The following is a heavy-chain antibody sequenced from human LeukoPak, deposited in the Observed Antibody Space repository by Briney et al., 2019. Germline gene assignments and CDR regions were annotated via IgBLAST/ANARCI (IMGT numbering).Heavy chain of an antibody. V-gene: IGHV1-2*02. CDR3: AREIVVVPAARDAFDI. CDR2: IHPNTGGT. J-gene: IGHJ3*02. CDR1: GYTFTGHY. D-gene: IGHD2-2*01. Sequence: ASVKVSCKASGYTFTGHYIHWVRQAPGQGLEWMGWIHPNTGGTKYAQKFQGRVTMTRDTSSSTAYMELSSLRSADTAVYYCAREIVVVPAARDAFDIWGQGTMVTVSS.